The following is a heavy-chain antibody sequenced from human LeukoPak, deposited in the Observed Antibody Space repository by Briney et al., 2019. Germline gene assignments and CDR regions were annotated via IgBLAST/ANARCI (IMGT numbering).Heavy chain of an antibody. CDR1: GFTFSDYY. V-gene: IGHV3-11*06. D-gene: IGHD6-13*01. CDR3: ARERIAAADY. Sequence: PGGSLRLSCAASGFTFSDYYMSWIRQAPGKGLEWVSSISSSSSYIYYADSVKGRFTISRDNAKNSLYLQMNSLRAEDTAVYYCARERIAAADYWGQGTLVTVSS. J-gene: IGHJ4*02. CDR2: ISSSSSYI.